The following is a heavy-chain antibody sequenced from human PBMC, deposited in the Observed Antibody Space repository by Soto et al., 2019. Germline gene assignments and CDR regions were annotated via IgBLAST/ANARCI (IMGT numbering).Heavy chain of an antibody. Sequence: GGSLRLSCAASGFTFNTYGMHWVRQAPGKGLEWVAVIWYDGSKKYYADSVKGRFTISRDNSKNTVYLQMNSLRAEDTAVYYCASTGYSSSWYYFDFWGQGTLVTVS. CDR3: ASTGYSSSWYYFDF. D-gene: IGHD6-13*01. J-gene: IGHJ4*02. V-gene: IGHV3-33*01. CDR1: GFTFNTYG. CDR2: IWYDGSKK.